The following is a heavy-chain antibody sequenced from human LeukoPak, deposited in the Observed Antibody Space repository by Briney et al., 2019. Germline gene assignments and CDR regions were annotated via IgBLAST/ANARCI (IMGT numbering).Heavy chain of an antibody. Sequence: SETLSLTCTVSGGSISSYYWSWIRQPPGKGLEWIGSIYHSGSTYYNPSLKSRVTISVDTSKNQFSLKLSSVTAADTAVYYCARGGYGDYVGFNYYYYMDVWGKGTTVTVSS. J-gene: IGHJ6*03. CDR2: IYHSGST. D-gene: IGHD4-17*01. V-gene: IGHV4-38-2*02. CDR3: ARGGYGDYVGFNYYYYMDV. CDR1: GGSISSYY.